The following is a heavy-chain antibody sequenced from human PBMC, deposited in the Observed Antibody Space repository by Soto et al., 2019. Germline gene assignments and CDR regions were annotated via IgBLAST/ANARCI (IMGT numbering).Heavy chain of an antibody. J-gene: IGHJ6*02. D-gene: IGHD3-9*01. CDR3: AREGAVNRGKGLWTEPHVEYHGMDV. Sequence: ASVKVSCKASGYTFTSYGISWVRQAPGQGLEWMGWIRVYNGKTNYAQKVQGRVTMTTETSTSTAYMELRSLRSDDTAVYYCAREGAVNRGKGLWTEPHVEYHGMDVWGQGTTVTVSS. CDR1: GYTFTSYG. CDR2: IRVYNGKT. V-gene: IGHV1-18*01.